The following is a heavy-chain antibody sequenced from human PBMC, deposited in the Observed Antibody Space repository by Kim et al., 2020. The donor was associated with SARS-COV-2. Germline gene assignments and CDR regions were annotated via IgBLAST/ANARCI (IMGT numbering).Heavy chain of an antibody. CDR3: ARLGYYYDSSGYYPIYYFDY. J-gene: IGHJ4*02. D-gene: IGHD3-22*01. V-gene: IGHV4-59*01. Sequence: RVTISVDTSKNQFSLKLSSVTAADTAVYYCARLGYYYDSSGYYPIYYFDYWGQGTLVTVSS.